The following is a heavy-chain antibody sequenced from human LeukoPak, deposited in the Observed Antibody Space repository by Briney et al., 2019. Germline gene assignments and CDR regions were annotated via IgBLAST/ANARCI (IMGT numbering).Heavy chain of an antibody. V-gene: IGHV5-51*01. CDR1: GYRFISYW. J-gene: IGHJ4*02. CDR2: IYPGDSDT. Sequence: GESLKISCKGSGYRFISYWIGWVRQMPGKGLEWMGIIYPGDSDTRYSPSFQGQVTISADKSISTAYLQWSSLKASDTAMYYCARQDVEMATIIFDYWGQGTLVTVSS. CDR3: ARQDVEMATIIFDY. D-gene: IGHD5-24*01.